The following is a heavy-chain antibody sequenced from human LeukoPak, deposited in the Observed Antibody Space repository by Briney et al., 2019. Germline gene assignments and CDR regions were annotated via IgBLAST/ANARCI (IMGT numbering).Heavy chain of an antibody. Sequence: SGGSLRLSCAASGFPFSSYSMNWVRQAPGEGLEWVSSISSSSSYIYYADSVKGRFTISRDNAKNSLYLQMNSLRAEDTAVYYCARDQAGCFDYWGQGTLVTVSS. V-gene: IGHV3-21*01. CDR2: ISSSSSYI. CDR1: GFPFSSYS. CDR3: ARDQAGCFDY. J-gene: IGHJ4*02.